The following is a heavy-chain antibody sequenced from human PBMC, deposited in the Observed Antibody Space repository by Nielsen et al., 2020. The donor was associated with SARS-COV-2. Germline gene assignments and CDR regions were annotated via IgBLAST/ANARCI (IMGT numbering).Heavy chain of an antibody. CDR1: GFTFSSYS. D-gene: IGHD3-16*01. V-gene: IGHV3-48*01. J-gene: IGHJ2*01. CDR3: ARVSSHYGRGVFRYFDL. CDR2: ISSSSSTI. Sequence: GESLKISCAASGFTFSSYSMNWVRQAPGKGLEWVSYISSSSSTIYYADSVKGRFTIPRDNAKNSLYLQMNSLRAEDTAVYYCARVSSHYGRGVFRYFDLWGRGTLVTVSS.